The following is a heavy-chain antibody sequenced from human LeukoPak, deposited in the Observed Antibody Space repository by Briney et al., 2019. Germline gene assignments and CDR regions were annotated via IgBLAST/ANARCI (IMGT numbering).Heavy chain of an antibody. CDR2: IYYSGST. D-gene: IGHD5-12*01. Sequence: PSETLSLTCTVSGGSISSYYWSWIRQPPGKGLEWIGYIYYSGSTNYNPSLKSRVTISVDTSKNQFSLKLSSVTAADTAVYYCARALVARAHYYGMDVWGQGTTVTVS. CDR1: GGSISSYY. J-gene: IGHJ6*02. V-gene: IGHV4-59*01. CDR3: ARALVARAHYYGMDV.